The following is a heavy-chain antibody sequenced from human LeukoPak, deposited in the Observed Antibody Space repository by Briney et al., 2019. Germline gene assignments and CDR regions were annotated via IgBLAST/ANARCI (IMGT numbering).Heavy chain of an antibody. Sequence: ASVKVSCKASGYSFTSHYMHWVRQAPGQGLEWLGLINPSGSSTLYAQKFQGRVTMTRDMSTTTDYMELSSLRSEDTAVYYCVRDFEWSFDTWAQGTLVTVSS. J-gene: IGHJ4*02. CDR1: GYSFTSHY. D-gene: IGHD3-3*01. CDR2: INPSGSST. V-gene: IGHV1-46*01. CDR3: VRDFEWSFDT.